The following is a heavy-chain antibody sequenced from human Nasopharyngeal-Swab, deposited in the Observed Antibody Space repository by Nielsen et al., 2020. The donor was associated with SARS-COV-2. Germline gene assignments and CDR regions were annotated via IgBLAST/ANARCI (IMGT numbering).Heavy chain of an antibody. CDR3: ARELLGLYGMDV. CDR2: ISSSSSYI. D-gene: IGHD4-17*01. J-gene: IGHJ6*02. V-gene: IGHV3-21*01. Sequence: ETLSLTCAASGFTFSSYSMNWVRQAPGKGLEWVSSISSSSSYIYYADSVKGRFTISRDNSKNTLYLQMNSLRAEDTAVYYCARELLGLYGMDVWGQGTTVTVSS. CDR1: GFTFSSYS.